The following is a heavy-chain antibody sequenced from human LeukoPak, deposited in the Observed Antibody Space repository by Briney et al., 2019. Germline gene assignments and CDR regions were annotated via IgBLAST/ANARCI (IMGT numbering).Heavy chain of an antibody. CDR2: IYYSGST. D-gene: IGHD2/OR15-2a*01. CDR3: ARDFSAAFDI. J-gene: IGHJ3*02. CDR1: GGSISSYY. Sequence: PSETLSLTCTVSGGSISSYYWSWIRQPPGKGLEWIGYIYYSGSTNYDPSLKSRVTISVDTSKNQFSLKLSSVTAADTAVYYCARDFSAAFDIWGQGTMVTVSS. V-gene: IGHV4-59*01.